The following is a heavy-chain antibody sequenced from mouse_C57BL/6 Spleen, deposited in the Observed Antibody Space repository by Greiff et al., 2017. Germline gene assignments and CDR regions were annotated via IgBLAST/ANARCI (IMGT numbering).Heavy chain of an antibody. V-gene: IGHV2-6*01. Sequence: VKVVESGPGLVAPSQSLSITCTVSGFSLTSYGVDWVRQSPGKGLEWLGVIWGVGSTNYNSALKSRLSISKDNSKSQVFLKMNSLQTDDTAMYYCASGGGAMDYWGQGTSVTVSS. J-gene: IGHJ4*01. CDR1: GFSLTSYG. CDR2: IWGVGST. CDR3: ASGGGAMDY.